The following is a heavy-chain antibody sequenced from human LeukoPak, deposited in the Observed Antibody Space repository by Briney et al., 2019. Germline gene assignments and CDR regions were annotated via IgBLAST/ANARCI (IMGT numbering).Heavy chain of an antibody. Sequence: SETLSLTCTVSGGSISSSSYYWSWIRQPAGKGLEWIGRIYTSGSTNYNPSLKSRVTMSVDTSKNQFSLKLSSVTAADTAVYYCARVAAAGLDYWGQGTLVTVSS. J-gene: IGHJ4*02. CDR2: IYTSGST. V-gene: IGHV4-61*02. CDR3: ARVAAAGLDY. D-gene: IGHD6-13*01. CDR1: GGSISSSSYY.